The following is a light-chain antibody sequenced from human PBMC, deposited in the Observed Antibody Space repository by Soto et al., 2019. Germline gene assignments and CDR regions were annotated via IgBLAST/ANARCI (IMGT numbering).Light chain of an antibody. J-gene: IGKJ1*01. CDR1: QSVSSY. Sequence: EIVLTQSPATLSLSPGERATLSCRASQSVSSYLAWYQQKPGQAPRLLIYDASNRATGIPARFSGSGSGTDFTLTISSLEPDDLAFYYCQRRSHWGTFGQGTKVELK. CDR2: DAS. CDR3: QRRSHWGT. V-gene: IGKV3-11*01.